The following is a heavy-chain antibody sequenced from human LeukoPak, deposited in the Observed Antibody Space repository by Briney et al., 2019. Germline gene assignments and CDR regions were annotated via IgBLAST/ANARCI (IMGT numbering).Heavy chain of an antibody. CDR3: ARRGGSNGWGAFDV. D-gene: IGHD2-8*01. V-gene: IGHV3-23*01. Sequence: PGGSLRLSCAASGFTFRSYVMSWVRQAPGKGLEWVSAITADGGGTNHADSVKGRFTISRDNSKNTLYLQMNSLSRDDTAVYYCARRGGSNGWGAFDVWGQGTTITVSS. CDR2: ITADGGGT. J-gene: IGHJ3*01. CDR1: GFTFRSYV.